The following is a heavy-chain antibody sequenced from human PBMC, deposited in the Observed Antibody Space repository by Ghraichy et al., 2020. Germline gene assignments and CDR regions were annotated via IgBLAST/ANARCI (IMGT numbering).Heavy chain of an antibody. CDR3: ARGLSWDIVVVPAAIAPILFDP. Sequence: SETLSLTCTVSGGSISSYYWSWIRQPPGKGLEWIGYIYYSGSTNYNPSLKSRVTISVDTSKNQFSLKLSSVTAADTAVYYCARGLSWDIVVVPAAIAPILFDPWGQGTLVTVSS. V-gene: IGHV4-59*01. CDR1: GGSISSYY. CDR2: IYYSGST. D-gene: IGHD2-2*02. J-gene: IGHJ5*02.